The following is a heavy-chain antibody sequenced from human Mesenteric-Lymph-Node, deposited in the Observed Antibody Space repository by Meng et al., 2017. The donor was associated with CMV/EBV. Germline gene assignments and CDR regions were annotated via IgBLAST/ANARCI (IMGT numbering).Heavy chain of an antibody. J-gene: IGHJ4*02. CDR2: TYADGST. D-gene: IGHD6-19*01. Sequence: LSCAASGFSVSSNYMTWVRQAPGKGLEWVSITYADGSTSYADSVKGRFTISRDNSKNTLFLQMNSLRAEDTAVYYCARGGSIAVALYWGQGTLVTVSS. V-gene: IGHV3-53*01. CDR3: ARGGSIAVALY. CDR1: GFSVSSNY.